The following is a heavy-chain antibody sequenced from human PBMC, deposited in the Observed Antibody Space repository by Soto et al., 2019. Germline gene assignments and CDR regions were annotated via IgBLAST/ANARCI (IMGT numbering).Heavy chain of an antibody. V-gene: IGHV1-69*13. D-gene: IGHD3-22*01. CDR1: GGTFSSYA. Sequence: SVKVSCKASGGTFSSYAISWVRQAPGQGLEWMGGIIPIFGTANYAQKFQGRVTITADESTSTAYMELSSLRSEDTAVYYCARSRIPAMIVVVIDVRGAFDIRGQGTMVNVSS. CDR2: IIPIFGTA. J-gene: IGHJ3*02. CDR3: ARSRIPAMIVVVIDVRGAFDI.